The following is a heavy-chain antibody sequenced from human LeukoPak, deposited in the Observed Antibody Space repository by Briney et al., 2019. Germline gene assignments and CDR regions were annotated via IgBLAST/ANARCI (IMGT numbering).Heavy chain of an antibody. CDR3: ARERFLEWSWGYYFDY. Sequence: SVKVSCKASGGTFSSYAISWVRRAPGQGLEWMGRIIPIFGTANYAQKFQGRVTITTDESTSTAYMELSSLRSEDTAVYYCARERFLEWSWGYYFDYWGQGTLVTVSS. J-gene: IGHJ4*02. CDR2: IIPIFGTA. CDR1: GGTFSSYA. V-gene: IGHV1-69*05. D-gene: IGHD3-3*01.